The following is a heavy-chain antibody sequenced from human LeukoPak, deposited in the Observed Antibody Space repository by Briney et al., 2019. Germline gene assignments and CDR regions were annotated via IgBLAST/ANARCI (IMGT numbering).Heavy chain of an antibody. V-gene: IGHV3-7*01. CDR1: GFTFSSYW. Sequence: GGSLRLSCAASGFTFSSYWMSWVRQAPGKGLEWVANIKQDGSEKYYVDSVKGRFTISRDNAKNSLYLQMNSLRAEDTAVYYCAREAYDSSGRTQHHDAFDIWGQGTMVTVSS. D-gene: IGHD3-22*01. CDR2: IKQDGSEK. J-gene: IGHJ3*02. CDR3: AREAYDSSGRTQHHDAFDI.